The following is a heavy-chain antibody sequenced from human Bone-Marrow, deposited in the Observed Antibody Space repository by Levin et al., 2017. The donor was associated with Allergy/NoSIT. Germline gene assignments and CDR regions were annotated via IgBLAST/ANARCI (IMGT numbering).Heavy chain of an antibody. CDR1: GFIFENYA. V-gene: IGHV3-23*01. J-gene: IGHJ5*01. CDR3: AKASGNTPIVDGWFDS. D-gene: IGHD1-26*01. CDR2: ISGGAEST. Sequence: GGSLRLSCVASGFIFENYAMIWVRQAPGKGLEWVSLISGGAESTYFADSVRGRFTISRDNSKNTVFLQLNSLTAEDTAVYYCAKASGNTPIVDGWFDSWGPGNLVTV.